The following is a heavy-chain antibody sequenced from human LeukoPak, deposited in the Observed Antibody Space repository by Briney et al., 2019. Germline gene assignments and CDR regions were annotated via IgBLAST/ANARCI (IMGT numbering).Heavy chain of an antibody. V-gene: IGHV3-11*06. CDR2: ISSSSSYT. CDR1: GFTFSDYY. CDR3: ARDAKGYYYGSGSYLHPDY. J-gene: IGHJ4*02. Sequence: GGSLRLSCAASGFTFSDYYMSWIRQAPGKGLEWVSYISSSSSYTNYADSVKGRFTISRDNAKNSLYLQMNSLRAEDTAVYYCARDAKGYYYGSGSYLHPDYWGQGTLVTVSS. D-gene: IGHD3-10*01.